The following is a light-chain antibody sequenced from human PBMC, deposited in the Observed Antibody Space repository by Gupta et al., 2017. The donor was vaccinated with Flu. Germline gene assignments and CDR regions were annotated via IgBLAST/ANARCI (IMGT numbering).Light chain of an antibody. CDR3: QLYGCSPAYT. V-gene: IGKV3-20*01. J-gene: IGKJ2*01. CDR1: QTVAGSF. Sequence: IVLTQSLGSLSLSPGEGATLSCRASQTVAGSFLAWYQQQPGQAPRLLIYGASTRAPGILDRFGRSGSGRDVTLTITRLEPGDFAVYYCQLYGCSPAYTFGQGTKLEI. CDR2: GAS.